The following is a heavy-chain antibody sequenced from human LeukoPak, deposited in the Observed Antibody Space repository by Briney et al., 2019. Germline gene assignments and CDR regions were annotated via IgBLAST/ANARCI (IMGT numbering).Heavy chain of an antibody. J-gene: IGHJ6*02. Sequence: PGGSLRLSCAASGFTFSSYGMHWVRQAPGKGLEWVAVISYDGSNKYYADSVKGRFTISRDNSKNTLYLQMNSLRAEDTAVYYCAKEGYDSSGYYYSYYYYGMDVWGQGTTVTVSS. CDR2: ISYDGSNK. CDR3: AKEGYDSSGYYYSYYYYGMDV. D-gene: IGHD3-22*01. CDR1: GFTFSSYG. V-gene: IGHV3-30*18.